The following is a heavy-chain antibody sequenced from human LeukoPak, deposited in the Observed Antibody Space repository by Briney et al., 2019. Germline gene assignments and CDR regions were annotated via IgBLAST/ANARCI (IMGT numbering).Heavy chain of an antibody. CDR1: GFTFSSYS. V-gene: IGHV3-21*01. Sequence: GGSLRLSCAASGFTFSSYSMNWVRQAPGKGLEWVSSISSSNSYIYYADSVKGRFTISRDNAKNSLYLQMNSLRAEDTAVYYCARGEIVVVPAAISSHAFDIWGQGTMVTVSS. D-gene: IGHD2-2*01. CDR3: ARGEIVVVPAAISSHAFDI. J-gene: IGHJ3*02. CDR2: ISSSNSYI.